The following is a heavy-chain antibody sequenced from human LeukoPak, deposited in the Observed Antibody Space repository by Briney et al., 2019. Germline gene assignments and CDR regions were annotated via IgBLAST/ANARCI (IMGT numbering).Heavy chain of an antibody. CDR1: GFTFSSYS. D-gene: IGHD6-6*01. J-gene: IGHJ6*02. CDR2: ISSSSSYI. Sequence: GGSLRLSCAASGFTFSSYSMNWVRQAPGKGLEWVSSISSSSSYIYYADSVKGRFTISRDNAKNSLYPQMNSLRAEDTAVYYCARAGIAARPRYYGMDVWGQGTTVTVSS. CDR3: ARAGIAARPRYYGMDV. V-gene: IGHV3-21*01.